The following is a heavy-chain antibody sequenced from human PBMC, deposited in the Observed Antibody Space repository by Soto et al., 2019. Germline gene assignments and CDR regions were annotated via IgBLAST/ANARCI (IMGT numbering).Heavy chain of an antibody. Sequence: GGSLRLSCAASGFTFSSYSMNWVRQAPGKGLEWVSSISSSSSYIYYADSVKGRFTISRDNAKNSLYLQMNSLRAEDTAVYYCARGVSGSSWYAGIDYWGQGTLVTVSS. V-gene: IGHV3-21*01. CDR1: GFTFSSYS. CDR2: ISSSSSYI. CDR3: ARGVSGSSWYAGIDY. J-gene: IGHJ4*02. D-gene: IGHD6-13*01.